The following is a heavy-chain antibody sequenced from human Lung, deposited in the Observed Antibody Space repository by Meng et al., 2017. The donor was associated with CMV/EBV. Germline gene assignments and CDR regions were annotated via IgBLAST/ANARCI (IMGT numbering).Heavy chain of an antibody. CDR1: GFTFSRYW. J-gene: IGHJ2*01. CDR2: ISSDGTTT. CDR3: ARVPRYCDL. Sequence: GGSLRLSCAASGFTFSRYWMHWVRQAPGEGLVWVSGISSDGTTTTYADSVRGRFTISRDNAKNTLYLQMNSLRAEDTAVYYCARVPRYCDLWGRGTLVTVSS. V-gene: IGHV3-74*01.